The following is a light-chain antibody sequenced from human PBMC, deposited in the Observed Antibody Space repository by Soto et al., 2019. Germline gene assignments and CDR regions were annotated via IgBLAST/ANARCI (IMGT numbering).Light chain of an antibody. CDR1: QCISDY. Sequence: DIQLTQSPSFLSASVGDRVTISCRASQCISDYLAWYQQKPGKAPKLLIYGASTLQSGVPSRFSGSASGTEFTLTIRSLQPEDFATYFCQQFNAYPLTFGGGTKLEIK. CDR3: QQFNAYPLT. J-gene: IGKJ4*01. CDR2: GAS. V-gene: IGKV1-9*01.